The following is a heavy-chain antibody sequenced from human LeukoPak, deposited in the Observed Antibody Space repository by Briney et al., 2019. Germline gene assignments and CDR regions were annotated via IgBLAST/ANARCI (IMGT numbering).Heavy chain of an antibody. V-gene: IGHV4-38-2*02. D-gene: IGHD1-26*01. J-gene: IGHJ4*02. CDR3: ARRRNSGSYFDY. CDR2: IYHSGST. CDR1: GYSISSGYY. Sequence: PSETLSLTCTVSGYSISSGYYWGWIRQPPGKGLEWIGSIYHSGSTYYNPSLKSRVTISVDTSKNQFSLKLSSVTAADTAVYYCARRRNSGSYFDYWGQGTLVTVSS.